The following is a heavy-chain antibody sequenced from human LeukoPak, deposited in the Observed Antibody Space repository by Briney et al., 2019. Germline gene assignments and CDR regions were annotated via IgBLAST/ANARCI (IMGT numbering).Heavy chain of an antibody. Sequence: SETLSLTCTISGGSISRYYWSWIRQPPGKELEWMGYVYYSGTTNYNPSLKGRVTMSVDTSKNQFSLKLSSVTAADTAVYYCAVGSSYYDILTAYYKARGYFDYWGQGTLVTVSS. CDR3: AVGSSYYDILTAYYKARGYFDY. CDR1: GGSISRYY. J-gene: IGHJ4*02. CDR2: VYYSGTT. V-gene: IGHV4-59*01. D-gene: IGHD3-9*01.